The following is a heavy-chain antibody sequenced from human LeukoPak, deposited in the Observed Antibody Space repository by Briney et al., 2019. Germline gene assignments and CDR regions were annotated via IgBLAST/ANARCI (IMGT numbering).Heavy chain of an antibody. D-gene: IGHD3-10*01. Sequence: PSETLSLTCTVSGGSISSSSYYWGWIRQPPGKGLEWIGSISYSGSTYYTPSLKTRVTISLDTSKNHFSLKLSSVTAADTAVYYCARHSPMVGGTINAFDIWGQGTMVTVSS. CDR3: ARHSPMVGGTINAFDI. V-gene: IGHV4-39*01. J-gene: IGHJ3*02. CDR2: ISYSGST. CDR1: GGSISSSSYY.